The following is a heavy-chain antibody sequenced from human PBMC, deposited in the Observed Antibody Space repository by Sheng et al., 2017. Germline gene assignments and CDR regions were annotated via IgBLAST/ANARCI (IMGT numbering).Heavy chain of an antibody. CDR3: ARDFYCPSRSNCYSGGWFDP. CDR2: VNAHNGDT. V-gene: IGHV1-18*01. J-gene: IGHJ5*02. Sequence: QVQLVQSGAEVRKPGASVRVSCKAAGYTFNTYGITWVRQAPGQGLEWMGWVNAHNGDTKYAEKFQGRVTLTTDTSTSTAYLDLRSLKSDDTAVYYCARDFYCPSRSNCYSGGWFDPWGQGTLVTVSS. CDR1: GYTFNTYG. D-gene: IGHD2-15*01.